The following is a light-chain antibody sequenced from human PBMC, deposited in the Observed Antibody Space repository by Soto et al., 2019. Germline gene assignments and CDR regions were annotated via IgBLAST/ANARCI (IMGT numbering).Light chain of an antibody. CDR3: GSYAGNNNFL. Sequence: QSALTQPPSASGSPGQSVTFSCTGTSTDYASWYQHHPGKAPKLVIYEVNKRPSGVPDRFSGSKSGNTASLTVSGLQAEDEADYYCGSYAGNNNFLFGGGTKLTVL. CDR1: STDY. CDR2: EVN. V-gene: IGLV2-8*01. J-gene: IGLJ2*01.